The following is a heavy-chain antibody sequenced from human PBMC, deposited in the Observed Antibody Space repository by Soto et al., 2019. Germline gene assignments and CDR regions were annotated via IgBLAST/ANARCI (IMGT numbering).Heavy chain of an antibody. V-gene: IGHV1-18*01. J-gene: IGHJ4*02. Sequence: ASVKVSCKASGYTFSNFGISWVRQAPGQGLEWMGWISPYNGNTNYAQILQGRVTMTTDTSTSTASMELTSLRSDDTAVYFCATVNHDRHDSTGLTIFRYWGQGTPVTVYS. CDR1: GYTFSNFG. D-gene: IGHD3-3*01. CDR2: ISPYNGNT. CDR3: ATVNHDRHDSTGLTIFRY.